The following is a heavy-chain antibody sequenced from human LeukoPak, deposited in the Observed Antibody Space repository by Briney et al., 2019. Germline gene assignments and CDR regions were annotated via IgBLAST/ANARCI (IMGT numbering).Heavy chain of an antibody. D-gene: IGHD5-24*01. CDR1: GFTFSSHW. V-gene: IGHV3-7*01. J-gene: IGHJ4*02. CDR3: ARVLDGN. CDR2: IKQDGSEK. Sequence: GGSLRLSCAASGFTFSSHWMTWVRQAPGKGLQWVANIKQDGSEKYYVDSVKGRFTISRDNAKNSLYLQMDSLRTEDTAVYYCARVLDGNWGQGTLVTVSS.